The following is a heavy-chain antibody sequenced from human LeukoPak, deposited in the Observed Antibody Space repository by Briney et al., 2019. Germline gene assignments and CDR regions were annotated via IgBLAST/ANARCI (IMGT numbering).Heavy chain of an antibody. J-gene: IGHJ4*02. CDR3: ARGGGYSYGPFDY. D-gene: IGHD5-18*01. V-gene: IGHV3-21*01. Sequence: GGSLRLSCAASGFTFSAYSINWVRQAPGRGLEWVSSISSSGTYIYYADSVKGRFTISRDNAKNSLSLQMNSLRAEDTAVYYCARGGGYSYGPFDYWGQGTVVTVSS. CDR1: GFTFSAYS. CDR2: ISSSGTYI.